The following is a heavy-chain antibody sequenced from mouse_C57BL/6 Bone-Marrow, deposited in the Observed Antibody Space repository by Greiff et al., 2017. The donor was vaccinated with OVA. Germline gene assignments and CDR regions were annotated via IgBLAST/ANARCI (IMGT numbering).Heavy chain of an antibody. D-gene: IGHD1-1*01. CDR3: ARGDFITTVVYFDY. Sequence: QVQLQQPGAELVRPGSSVKLSCKASGYTFTSYWMHWVKQRPIQGLEWIGNIDPSDSGTHYNQKFKDKATLTVDKSSSTAYMQLSSLTSEDSAVYYCARGDFITTVVYFDYWGQGTTLTVSS. CDR1: GYTFTSYW. V-gene: IGHV1-52*01. CDR2: IDPSDSGT. J-gene: IGHJ2*01.